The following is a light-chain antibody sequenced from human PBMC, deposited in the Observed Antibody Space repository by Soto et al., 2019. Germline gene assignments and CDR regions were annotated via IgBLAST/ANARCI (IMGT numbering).Light chain of an antibody. CDR1: SSDVGGYNY. V-gene: IGLV2-8*01. CDR2: EVS. J-gene: IGLJ2*01. CDR3: RSYAGRQQRG. Sequence: QSALTQPPSASGSPGQSVTISCTGTSSDVGGYNYVSWYQQHPGKAPKLMIYEVSKRPSGVPDRFSGSKSGNTASLTVSGLQGEGGGDYYFRSYAGRQQRGIGGGTKLTVL.